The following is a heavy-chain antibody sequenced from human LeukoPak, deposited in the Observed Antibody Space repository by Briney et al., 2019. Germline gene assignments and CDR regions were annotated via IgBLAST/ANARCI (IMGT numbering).Heavy chain of an antibody. Sequence: GASVKVSCKASVYTFTGYYMHWVRQAPGQGLEWMGWINPNSGGTNYAQKFQGRVTMTRDTSISTAYMELSRLRSDETAVYYCARGTPGMVRGVIPDYWGQGTLVTVSS. V-gene: IGHV1-2*02. J-gene: IGHJ4*02. CDR1: VYTFTGYY. CDR3: ARGTPGMVRGVIPDY. D-gene: IGHD3-10*01. CDR2: INPNSGGT.